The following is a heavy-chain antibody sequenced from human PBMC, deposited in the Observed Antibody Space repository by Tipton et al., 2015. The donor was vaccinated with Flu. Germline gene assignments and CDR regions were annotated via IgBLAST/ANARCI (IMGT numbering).Heavy chain of an antibody. J-gene: IGHJ5*02. CDR1: GDSISSDFY. D-gene: IGHD4-11*01. CDR3: ARRDYSNYVSDPKSWFDP. CDR2: VSRTGSS. Sequence: TLSLTCAVSGDSISSDFYWAWIRQFPGRGLEWIGTVSRTGSSNYNPSLKSRVTISIDTSKNQFSLKMKSVTAADMAVYYCARRDYSNYVSDPKSWFDPWGQGTLVAVSS. V-gene: IGHV4-38-2*01.